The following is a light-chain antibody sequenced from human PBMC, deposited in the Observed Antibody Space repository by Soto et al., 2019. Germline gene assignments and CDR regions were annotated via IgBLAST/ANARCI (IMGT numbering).Light chain of an antibody. CDR2: KAS. V-gene: IGKV1-5*03. Sequence: DVQMTQSPSTLSASVGDRVTITCRASQNIDNWLAWYQQKLGKAPKLLIYKASRLETGVPSRFSGSGSGTEFSLTISNLEPDDFATYHCQQYYTNSQASFGEWTKVHIK. J-gene: IGKJ1*01. CDR1: QNIDNW. CDR3: QQYYTNSQAS.